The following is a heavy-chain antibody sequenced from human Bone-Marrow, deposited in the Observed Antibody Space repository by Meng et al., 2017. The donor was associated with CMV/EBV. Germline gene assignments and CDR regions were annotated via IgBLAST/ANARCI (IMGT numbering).Heavy chain of an antibody. Sequence: GESLKISCAASGFTFSSYGMHWVRQAPGKGLEWVAFIRYDGSNKYYADSVKGRFTISRDNSKNTLYLQMNSLRAEDTAVYYCAKGEYSNSLSFDYWGQGKLVTVSS. J-gene: IGHJ4*02. CDR3: AKGEYSNSLSFDY. D-gene: IGHD4-11*01. CDR1: GFTFSSYG. CDR2: IRYDGSNK. V-gene: IGHV3-30*02.